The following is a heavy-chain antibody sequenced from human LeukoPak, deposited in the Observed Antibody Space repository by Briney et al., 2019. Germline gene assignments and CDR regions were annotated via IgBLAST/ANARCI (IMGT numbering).Heavy chain of an antibody. CDR1: GGSFSGYY. J-gene: IGHJ6*03. CDR3: ASGGQLWYYYMDV. D-gene: IGHD6-13*01. V-gene: IGHV4-34*01. Sequence: SETLSLTCAVYGGSFSGYYWSWIRQPPGKGLEWIGEINHSGSTNYNPSLNSRVTISVDTSKNQFSLKLSSVTAADTAVYYCASGGQLWYYYMDVWGKGTAVTVSS. CDR2: INHSGST.